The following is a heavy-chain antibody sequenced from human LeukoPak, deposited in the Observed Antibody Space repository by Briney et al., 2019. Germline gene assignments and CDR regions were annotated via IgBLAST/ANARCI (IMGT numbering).Heavy chain of an antibody. J-gene: IGHJ6*03. D-gene: IGHD2-2*01. V-gene: IGHV4-61*02. CDR3: AREPSEYFFYYMDV. CDR2: IYPSGST. CDR1: GGSISSSNYY. Sequence: SETLSLTCTVSGGSISSSNYYWSWIRQPTGKALEWVGRIYPSGSTNYNPSLKSRVTISVDTSKNQFSLRLNSVTAADTAVYYCAREPSEYFFYYMDVWGKGTTVTISS.